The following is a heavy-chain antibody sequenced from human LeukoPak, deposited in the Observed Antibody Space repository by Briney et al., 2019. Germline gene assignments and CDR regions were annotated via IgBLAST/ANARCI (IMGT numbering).Heavy chain of an antibody. D-gene: IGHD3-22*01. Sequence: PETLSLTCTVSGYSISSGYYWGWIRQPPGKGLEWIGSIYHSGSTYYNPSLKSRVTISVDTSKNQFSLKLSSVTAADTAVYYCARTPRERGYYDSSGYYDYWGQGTLVTVSS. V-gene: IGHV4-38-2*02. CDR3: ARTPRERGYYDSSGYYDY. CDR2: IYHSGST. CDR1: GYSISSGYY. J-gene: IGHJ4*02.